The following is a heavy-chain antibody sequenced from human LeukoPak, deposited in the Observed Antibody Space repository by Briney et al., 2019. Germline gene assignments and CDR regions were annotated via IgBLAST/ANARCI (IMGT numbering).Heavy chain of an antibody. CDR2: IYYSGST. J-gene: IGHJ4*02. Sequence: SETLSLTCTVSGGSISSYYWSWIRQPPGKGLEWIGYIYYSGSTNYNPSLKSRVTISVDTSKNQFSLKLSSVTAADTAVYYCAKDSRAAPQLLWFGELLSPFDYWGREPWSPSPQ. CDR1: GGSISSYY. CDR3: AKDSRAAPQLLWFGELLSPFDY. D-gene: IGHD3-10*01. V-gene: IGHV4-59*12.